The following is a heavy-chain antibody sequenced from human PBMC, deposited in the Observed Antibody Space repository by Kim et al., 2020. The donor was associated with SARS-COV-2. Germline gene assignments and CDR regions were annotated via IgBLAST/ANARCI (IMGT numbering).Heavy chain of an antibody. D-gene: IGHD4-17*01. CDR2: ITGTGATT. J-gene: IGHJ4*02. CDR3: VRERRVTTVTRIDYFDY. V-gene: IGHV3-11*01. Sequence: GGSLRLSCAASGFPFSDFYIAWIRQAPGKGLEWVSYITGTGATTYYADSVRGRFTISRDNAKNSVHLQMNTLRAEDTAVYYCVRERRVTTVTRIDYFDYWGQGALVTVAS. CDR1: GFPFSDFY.